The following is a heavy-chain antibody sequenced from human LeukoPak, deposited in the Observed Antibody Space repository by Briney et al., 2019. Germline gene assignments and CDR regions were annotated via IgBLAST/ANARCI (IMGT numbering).Heavy chain of an antibody. CDR1: GLTFNRAW. Sequence: GGSLRLSCAASGLTFNRAWMNWVRQAPGKGLEWVGRLKSKTDGGTTDYAAPVKGRFTISRDDSRSTLYLRMDSLKTEDTAVYHCAGGGGYWGLYYWGQGTLVTVSS. D-gene: IGHD1-26*01. V-gene: IGHV3-15*07. CDR3: AGGGGYWGLYY. CDR2: LKSKTDGGTT. J-gene: IGHJ4*02.